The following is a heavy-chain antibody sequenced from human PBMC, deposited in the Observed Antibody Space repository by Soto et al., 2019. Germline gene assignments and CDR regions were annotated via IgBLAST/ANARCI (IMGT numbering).Heavy chain of an antibody. CDR2: ISSSSSTI. J-gene: IGHJ6*04. D-gene: IGHD4-17*01. CDR1: GFTFSSYS. Sequence: GGSLRLSCAASGFTFSSYSMNWVRQAPGKGQEWVSYISSSSSTIYYADSVKGRFTISRDNAKNSLYLQMKALRAEDTAVYYCASPLTTVSPNVWGKGTTVTVSS. CDR3: ASPLTTVSPNV. V-gene: IGHV3-48*01.